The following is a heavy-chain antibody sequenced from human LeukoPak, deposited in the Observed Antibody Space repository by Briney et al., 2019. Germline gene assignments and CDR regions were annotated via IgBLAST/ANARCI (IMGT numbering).Heavy chain of an antibody. CDR2: IYYSGST. V-gene: IGHV4-39*01. CDR1: GGSISSSSYY. D-gene: IGHD2-8*01. CDR3: ATQGRSTQVFQV. J-gene: IGHJ4*02. Sequence: SETLSLTCTVSGGSISSSSYYWGWIRQPPGKGLEWIGTIYYSGSTYYNPSLKSRVTISVDTSKNRFSLKLSSVIAADTAVYYCATQGRSTQVFQVWGQGTLVTVSS.